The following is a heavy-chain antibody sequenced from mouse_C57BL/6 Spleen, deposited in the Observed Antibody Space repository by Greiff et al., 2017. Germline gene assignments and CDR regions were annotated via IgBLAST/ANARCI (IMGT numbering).Heavy chain of an antibody. CDR1: GYTFTDYN. J-gene: IGHJ3*01. CDR2: INPNNGGT. CDR3: ASGTGRGFAY. V-gene: IGHV1-18*01. D-gene: IGHD4-1*01. Sequence: VQLQQSGPELVKPGASVKIPCKASGYTFTDYNMDWVKQSHGKSLEWIGDINPNNGGTIYNQKFKGKATLTVDKSSSTAYMELRSLTSEDTAVYYCASGTGRGFAYWGQGTLVTVSA.